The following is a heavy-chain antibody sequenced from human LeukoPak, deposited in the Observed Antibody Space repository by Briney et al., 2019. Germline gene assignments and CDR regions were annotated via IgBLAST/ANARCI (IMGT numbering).Heavy chain of an antibody. CDR2: IKSDGSST. D-gene: IGHD5-18*01. CDR1: GFTFSSYW. J-gene: IGHJ4*02. CDR3: ARGGYSSAPGQFDC. Sequence: PGGSLRLSCAASGFTFSSYWMHWVRQAAGKGLVWVSRIKSDGSSTTHADSVKGRFTISRDNAKNTLYLQMNSLRVEDTAVYYCARGGYSSAPGQFDCWGQGTLVTVSP. V-gene: IGHV3-74*01.